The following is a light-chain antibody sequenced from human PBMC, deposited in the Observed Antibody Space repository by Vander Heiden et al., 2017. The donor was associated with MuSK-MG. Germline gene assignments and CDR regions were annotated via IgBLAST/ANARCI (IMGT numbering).Light chain of an antibody. CDR2: GAS. J-gene: IGKJ1*01. CDR3: RQYCDSRRT. V-gene: IGKV3-20*01. Sequence: ESVLTQSPGTLSLSPGERATLSCRASQTVTNFLAWYQQKPGQAPRLLLYGASSSVIALPDTFSGRGSATDFTLIIIRLEPADFTVSYCRQYCDSRRTFGLGTKVEIK. CDR1: QTVTNF.